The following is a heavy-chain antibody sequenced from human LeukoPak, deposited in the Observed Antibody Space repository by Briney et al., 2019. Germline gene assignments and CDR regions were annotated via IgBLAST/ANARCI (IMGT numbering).Heavy chain of an antibody. CDR2: ISYSGST. J-gene: IGHJ3*01. Sequence: SETLSLTCTVSGGSISGYYWSWIRQSPGKGLEWTGYISYSGSTSYNPSLKSGLTISVDTSTNQISLKLNSLSDADTAIYYCVRGAVSAGGVFDVWGQGTLVTVS. V-gene: IGHV4-59*01. CDR3: VRGAVSAGGVFDV. CDR1: GGSISGYY. D-gene: IGHD2-8*02.